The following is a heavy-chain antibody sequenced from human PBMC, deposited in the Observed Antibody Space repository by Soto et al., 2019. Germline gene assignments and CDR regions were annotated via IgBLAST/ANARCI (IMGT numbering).Heavy chain of an antibody. CDR1: GGSISSYY. V-gene: IGHV4-59*01. Sequence: QVQLQESGPGLVKPSETLSLTCTVSGGSISSYYWSWIRQPPGKGLEWIGYIYYSGSTNYNPSLKSRVTISVDTSKNQFSLKLSSVTAADTAVYYCARSGYSSGWYLYYYNGMDVWGQGTTVTVSS. CDR3: ARSGYSSGWYLYYYNGMDV. D-gene: IGHD6-19*01. CDR2: IYYSGST. J-gene: IGHJ6*02.